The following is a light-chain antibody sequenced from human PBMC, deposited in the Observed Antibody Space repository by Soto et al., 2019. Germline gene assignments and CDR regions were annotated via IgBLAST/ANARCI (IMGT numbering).Light chain of an antibody. CDR2: KAS. CDR3: QQDNSYRA. J-gene: IGKJ1*01. Sequence: DIHMTQSPSSLSASVGDTDTITCRASQSIDTWLAWHQQKPGRATKLLISKASALESGVPSRFSGSGSGRDFTLTIRDVQPDDFAIYYCQQDNSYRAFGQGTKVDIK. CDR1: QSIDTW. V-gene: IGKV1-5*03.